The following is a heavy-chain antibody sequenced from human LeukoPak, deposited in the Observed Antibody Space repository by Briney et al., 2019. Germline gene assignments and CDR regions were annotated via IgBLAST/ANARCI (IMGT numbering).Heavy chain of an antibody. J-gene: IGHJ2*01. CDR1: GFTVSINY. CDR3: AREIRDWYFDL. Sequence: AGSLRLSCAASGFTVSINYMSWVRQAPGKGLEWVSVIYSGGRTYYADSVKCRFTISRDNSKNTLYLQMNSLRAAETAVYYCAREIRDWYFDLWGRGTLVTVSS. CDR2: IYSGGRT. D-gene: IGHD3-10*01. V-gene: IGHV3-53*01.